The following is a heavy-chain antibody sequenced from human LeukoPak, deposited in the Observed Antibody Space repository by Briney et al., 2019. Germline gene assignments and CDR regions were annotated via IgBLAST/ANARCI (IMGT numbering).Heavy chain of an antibody. CDR3: ARATITMAVGVPADAFDI. CDR1: GGSISSGSYY. D-gene: IGHD3-22*01. Sequence: SQTLSLTCTVSGGSISSGSYYWSWIRQPPGKGLEWIGYIYYSGNTYYNPSLKSRVTISVDRSKNQFSLKQSSVTAADTAVYYCARATITMAVGVPADAFDIWGQGTMVTVSS. J-gene: IGHJ3*02. V-gene: IGHV4-30-4*08. CDR2: IYYSGNT.